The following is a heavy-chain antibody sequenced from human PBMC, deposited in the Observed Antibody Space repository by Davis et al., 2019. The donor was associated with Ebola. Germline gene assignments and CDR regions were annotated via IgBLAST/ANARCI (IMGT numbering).Heavy chain of an antibody. CDR1: GFTFSGSA. D-gene: IGHD5-12*01. Sequence: PGGSLRLSCAASGFTFSGSAMHWVRQASGNGLEWVGRIRSKANSYATAYAASVKGRFTISRDDSKNTAYLQMNSLKTEDTAVYYCARGYTRSSKYGMDVWGQGTTVTVSS. J-gene: IGHJ6*02. CDR3: ARGYTRSSKYGMDV. V-gene: IGHV3-73*01. CDR2: IRSKANSYAT.